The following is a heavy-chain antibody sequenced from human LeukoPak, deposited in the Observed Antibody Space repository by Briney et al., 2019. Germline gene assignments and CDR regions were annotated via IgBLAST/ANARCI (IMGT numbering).Heavy chain of an antibody. Sequence: PSETLSLTCTVSGGAISSYYWSWIRPPPGTGLEWIGYIHYTGSTNYNPSLKSRVTISVDTSKNQFSLKLSSVTAADTAVYYCARVRDRSGYFYDFDYWGQGTLVTVSS. V-gene: IGHV4-59*01. CDR3: ARVRDRSGYFYDFDY. CDR1: GGAISSYY. J-gene: IGHJ4*02. D-gene: IGHD3-22*01. CDR2: IHYTGST.